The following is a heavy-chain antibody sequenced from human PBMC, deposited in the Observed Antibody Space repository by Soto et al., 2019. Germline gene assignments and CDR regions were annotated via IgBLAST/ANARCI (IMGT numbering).Heavy chain of an antibody. CDR2: ISSSSSTM. V-gene: IGHV3-48*02. D-gene: IGHD1-26*01. CDR1: GFTLSTNS. Sequence: GGSLRLSCAASGFTLSTNSMNWVRQAPGKGLEWVSYISSSSSTMAYADSVKGRFTISRDNAKNSLYLQMNSLRDDDTAVYFCARSSGNYYPFVDWGQGTLVTVSS. CDR3: ARSSGNYYPFVD. J-gene: IGHJ4*02.